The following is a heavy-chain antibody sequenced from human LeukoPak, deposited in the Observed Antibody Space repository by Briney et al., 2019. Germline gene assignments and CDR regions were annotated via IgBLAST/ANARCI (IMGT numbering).Heavy chain of an antibody. CDR1: GGSFSGYY. CDR3: AKDTQAGPYHGGGFAP. Sequence: PSETLSLTCAVYGGSFSGYYWSWIRQPPGKGLEWIGEINHSGSTNYNPSLKSRVTISVDTSKNQFSLKLSSVTAADTAVYYCAKDTQAGPYHGGGFAPWGQGTLVTVSS. V-gene: IGHV4-34*01. D-gene: IGHD6-13*01. CDR2: INHSGST. J-gene: IGHJ5*02.